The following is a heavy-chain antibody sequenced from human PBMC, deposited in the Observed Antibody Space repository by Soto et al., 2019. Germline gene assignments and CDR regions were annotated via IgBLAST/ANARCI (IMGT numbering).Heavy chain of an antibody. CDR2: ISYDGTNK. Sequence: GGSLRLSCAASGFSFSTSPMHWVRQAPGKGPEWVALISYDGTNKFYADSVKGRFTISRDNSKSTLYLQVDSLRPEDAAVYYCARDPKTSGGQHWAFNYFDSWGQGTLVTVSS. J-gene: IGHJ4*02. CDR3: ARDPKTSGGQHWAFNYFDS. CDR1: GFSFSTSP. V-gene: IGHV3-30-3*01. D-gene: IGHD7-27*01.